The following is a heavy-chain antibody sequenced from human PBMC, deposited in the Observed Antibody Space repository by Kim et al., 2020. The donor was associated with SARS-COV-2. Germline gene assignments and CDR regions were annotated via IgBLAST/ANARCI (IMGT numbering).Heavy chain of an antibody. V-gene: IGHV1-46*01. D-gene: IGHD2-2*01. CDR2: INPSGGST. CDR1: GYTFTSYY. CDR3: ARGDIVVVPAASNLDY. Sequence: ASVKVSCKASGYTFTSYYMHWVRQAPGQGLEWMGIINPSGGSTSYAQKFQGRVTMTRDTSTSTVYMELSSLRSEDTAVYYCARGDIVVVPAASNLDYWGQGTLVTVSS. J-gene: IGHJ4*02.